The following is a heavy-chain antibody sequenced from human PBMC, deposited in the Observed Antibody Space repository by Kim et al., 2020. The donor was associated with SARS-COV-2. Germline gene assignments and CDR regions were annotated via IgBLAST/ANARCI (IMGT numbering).Heavy chain of an antibody. V-gene: IGHV3-21*01. Sequence: GGSLRLSCAASGFTFSSYSMNWVRQAPGKGLEWVSSISSSSSYIYYADSVKGRFTISRDNAKNSLYLQMNSLRAEDTAVYYCARDGSPYYDILTGRRGSLYYFDYWGQGTLVTVSS. CDR1: GFTFSSYS. D-gene: IGHD3-9*01. J-gene: IGHJ4*02. CDR2: ISSSSSYI. CDR3: ARDGSPYYDILTGRRGSLYYFDY.